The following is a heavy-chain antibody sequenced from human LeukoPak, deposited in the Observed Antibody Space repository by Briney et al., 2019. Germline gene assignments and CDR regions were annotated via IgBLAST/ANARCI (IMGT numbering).Heavy chain of an antibody. CDR3: ARDLRRSGGTRRYFDY. V-gene: IGHV3-9*01. CDR1: GFTFDDCA. Sequence: GGSLRLSCAASGFTFDDCAMHWVRQAPGKGLEWVSRISWNSGKIDYADSVKGRFTISRDNAKNSLYLQMNSLRAGDTAVYYCARDLRRSGGTRRYFDYWGQGTLVTVSS. D-gene: IGHD2-15*01. CDR2: ISWNSGKI. J-gene: IGHJ4*02.